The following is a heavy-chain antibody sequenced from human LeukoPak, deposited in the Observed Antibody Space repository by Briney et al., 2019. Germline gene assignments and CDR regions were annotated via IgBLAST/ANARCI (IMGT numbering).Heavy chain of an antibody. Sequence: VASVKVSCKASGYTFTSYGISWVRQAPGQGLEWMGWNSAYNGNTNYAQKLQGRVTMTTDTSTSTAYMELRSLRSDDTAVYYCARDPKTLLKGTVTRDDAFDIWGQGTMVTVSS. CDR3: ARDPKTLLKGTVTRDDAFDI. D-gene: IGHD4-17*01. J-gene: IGHJ3*02. CDR1: GYTFTSYG. CDR2: NSAYNGNT. V-gene: IGHV1-18*01.